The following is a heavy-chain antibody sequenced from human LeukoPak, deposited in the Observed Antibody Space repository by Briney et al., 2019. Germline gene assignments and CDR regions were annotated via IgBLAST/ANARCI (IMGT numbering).Heavy chain of an antibody. V-gene: IGHV1-18*04. J-gene: IGHJ6*02. CDR1: GYTLSNHA. CDR2: ISADNGNT. Sequence: ASVKVSCKGSGYTLSNHAFSWVRQAPGQGLEWMGWISADNGNTNHAQKFQGRVSLTTDTSTSTAYMELRSLRSDDTAVYYCASGEVWVVYRAGGRYYYYYHAMDVWGQGTTVTVSS. CDR3: ASGEVWVVYRAGGRYYYYYHAMDV. D-gene: IGHD2-8*02.